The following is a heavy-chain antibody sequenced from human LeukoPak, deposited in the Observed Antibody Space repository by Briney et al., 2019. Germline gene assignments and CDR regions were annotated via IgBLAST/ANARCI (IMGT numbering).Heavy chain of an antibody. CDR2: IYYDGST. D-gene: IGHD2-2*01. CDR1: GDFFISSSNY. V-gene: IGHV4-39*01. Sequence: PSETLSLTCTVSGDFFISSSNYWVWIRQPPGKGLEWVGSIYYDGSTYYNSALKSRATIFADTSKSQFSLKLNSVIAADTAVYYCGRRGLLVPAYWGQGTLVTVSS. CDR3: GRRGLLVPAY. J-gene: IGHJ4*02.